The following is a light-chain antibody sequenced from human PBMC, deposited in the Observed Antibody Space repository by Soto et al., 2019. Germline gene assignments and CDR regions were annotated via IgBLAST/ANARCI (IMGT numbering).Light chain of an antibody. CDR1: SGHSSYA. CDR3: QTWGTGIVV. V-gene: IGLV4-69*01. Sequence: QLVLTQSPSASASLGASVKLTCTLSSGHSSYAIAWHQQQPEKGPRYLMKLNSDGSHSKGDGIPDRFSCSSSGAERYLTISGLQSEDEADYYCQTWGTGIVVFGGGTKLTVL. J-gene: IGLJ2*01. CDR2: LNSDGSH.